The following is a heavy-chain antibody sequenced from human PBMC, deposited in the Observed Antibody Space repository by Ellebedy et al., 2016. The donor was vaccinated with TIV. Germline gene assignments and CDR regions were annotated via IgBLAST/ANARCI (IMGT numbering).Heavy chain of an antibody. CDR3: TRGGYSSSFGPP. J-gene: IGHJ6*02. V-gene: IGHV3-53*01. CDR2: LYPIDAT. D-gene: IGHD6-13*01. Sequence: PGGSLRLSCAASGFLVSDSYISWVRQGPRKGLEWVSTLYPIDATYYADSVKGRFIISRDTSTNTVYLQLSSLRREDTAVYFCTRGGYSSSFGPPWGQGTTVTVSS. CDR1: GFLVSDSY.